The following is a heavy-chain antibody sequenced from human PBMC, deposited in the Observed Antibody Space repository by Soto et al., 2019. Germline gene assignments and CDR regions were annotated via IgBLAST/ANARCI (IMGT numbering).Heavy chain of an antibody. CDR1: GFTFSSYS. J-gene: IGHJ3*02. CDR3: ARDRGCSSTSCYDAFDI. CDR2: ISSSSSTI. D-gene: IGHD2-2*01. Sequence: GWSLRLSCAASGFTFSSYSMNWVRQAPGKGLEWVSYISSSSSTIYYADSVKGRFTISRDNAKNSLYLQMNSLRAEDTAVYYCARDRGCSSTSCYDAFDIWGQGTMVTVSS. V-gene: IGHV3-48*04.